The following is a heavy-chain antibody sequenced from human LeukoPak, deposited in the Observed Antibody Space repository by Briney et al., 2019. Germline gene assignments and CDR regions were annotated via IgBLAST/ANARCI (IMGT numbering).Heavy chain of an antibody. Sequence: GGSLRLSCAASGFTFSNYGMHWVRQAPGKGLEWVAVIWDDGSNQYYADSVKGRFTISRDNSKNTLYLQMNSLRAEDTAVYYCARGFYYYDSSGYSFGYWGQGTLVTVSS. CDR2: IWDDGSNQ. CDR1: GFTFSNYG. D-gene: IGHD3-22*01. CDR3: ARGFYYYDSSGYSFGY. V-gene: IGHV3-33*01. J-gene: IGHJ4*02.